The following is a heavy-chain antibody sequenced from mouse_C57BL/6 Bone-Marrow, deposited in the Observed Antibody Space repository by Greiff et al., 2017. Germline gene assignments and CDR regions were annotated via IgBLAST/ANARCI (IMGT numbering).Heavy chain of an antibody. CDR2: ISSGGSYT. V-gene: IGHV5-6*01. Sequence: EVKLVESGGDLVKPGGSLKLSCAASGFTFSSYGMSLVRQTPDKRLEWVATISSGGSYTYYPDSVKGRFTISRDNAKNTLYLQMSSLKSEDTAMYYCAGHDDGGGWYFDVWGTETTVTVSS. CDR3: AGHDDGGGWYFDV. CDR1: GFTFSSYG. J-gene: IGHJ1*03. D-gene: IGHD2-12*01.